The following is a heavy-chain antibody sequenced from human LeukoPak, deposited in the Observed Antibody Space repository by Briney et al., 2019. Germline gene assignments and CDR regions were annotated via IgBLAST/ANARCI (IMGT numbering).Heavy chain of an antibody. J-gene: IGHJ4*02. CDR1: GFTFSSYA. CDR2: ISGSGGST. D-gene: IGHD1-26*01. Sequence: GGSLRLSCAASGFTFSSYAMSWVRQAPGKGLEWVSAISGSGGSTYYADSVKGRFTISRDNSKNTLYLQMNSLRAEDTAVYYCARDREEWELQAYYFDYRGQGTLVTVSS. V-gene: IGHV3-23*01. CDR3: ARDREEWELQAYYFDY.